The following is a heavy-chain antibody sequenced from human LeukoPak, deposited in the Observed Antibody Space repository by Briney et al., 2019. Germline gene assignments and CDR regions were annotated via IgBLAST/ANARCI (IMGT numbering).Heavy chain of an antibody. CDR2: ISGDGGST. J-gene: IGHJ4*02. Sequence: GGSLRLSCAASGFTFDDYAMHWVRQAPGKGLEWVSLISGDGGSTYYADSVKGRFTISRDNSKHSLYLQMNSLRTEDTALYYCACIMGFWGYFDYWGQGTLVTVSS. V-gene: IGHV3-43*02. CDR3: ACIMGFWGYFDY. D-gene: IGHD3-16*01. CDR1: GFTFDDYA.